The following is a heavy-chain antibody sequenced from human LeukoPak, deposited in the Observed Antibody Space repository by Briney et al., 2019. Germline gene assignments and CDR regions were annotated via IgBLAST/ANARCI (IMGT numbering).Heavy chain of an antibody. D-gene: IGHD6-13*01. V-gene: IGHV4-39*02. CDR1: GGSISSSRDY. Sequence: SETLSLTCTVSGGSISSSRDYWAWLRQPPGEGLEWIANIYYSGSTYYSPSLKSRVTISVDTSKNQFSLKLSSVTAADTAVYYCAREGIAAAVCAFDIWGQGTMVTVSS. J-gene: IGHJ3*02. CDR2: IYYSGST. CDR3: AREGIAAAVCAFDI.